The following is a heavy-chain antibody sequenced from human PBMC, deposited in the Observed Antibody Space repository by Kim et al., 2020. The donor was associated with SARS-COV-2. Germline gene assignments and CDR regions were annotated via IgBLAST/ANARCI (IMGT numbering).Heavy chain of an antibody. V-gene: IGHV4-31*03. CDR1: GGSISSGGYY. CDR2: IYYSGST. J-gene: IGHJ4*02. CDR3: ARGPGIQLWLGYSDY. D-gene: IGHD5-18*01. Sequence: SETLSLTCTVSGGSISSGGYYWSWIRQHPGKGLEWIGYIYYSGSTYYNPSLKSRVTISVDTSKNQFSLKLSSVTAADTAVYYCARGPGIQLWLGYSDYWGQGTLVTVSS.